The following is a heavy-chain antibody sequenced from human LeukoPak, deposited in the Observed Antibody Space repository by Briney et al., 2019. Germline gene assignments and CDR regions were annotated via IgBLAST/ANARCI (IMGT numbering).Heavy chain of an antibody. D-gene: IGHD2-2*01. Sequence: KPGGSLRLSCAASGFTFSSYWIHWVRQAPGKGLVWVSRINSDGSSTSYADSVKGRFTISRDNAKNTLYLQVNSLRAEDTAVYYCARGGFTGTSCPYFDSWGQGTLVTVSS. CDR1: GFTFSSYW. CDR2: INSDGSST. V-gene: IGHV3-74*01. J-gene: IGHJ4*02. CDR3: ARGGFTGTSCPYFDS.